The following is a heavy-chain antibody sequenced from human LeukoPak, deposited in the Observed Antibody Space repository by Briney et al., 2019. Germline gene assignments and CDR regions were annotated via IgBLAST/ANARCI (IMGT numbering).Heavy chain of an antibody. J-gene: IGHJ6*02. D-gene: IGHD1-7*01. Sequence: GGSLRLSCAASGFTFSSYAMSWVRQAPGKGLEWVSAISGSGGSTYYADSVKGRFTISRDNSKNTLYLQMNSLRAEDTAVYHCAKDTGTTDYYGMDVWGQGTTVTVSS. CDR2: ISGSGGST. CDR3: AKDTGTTDYYGMDV. V-gene: IGHV3-23*01. CDR1: GFTFSSYA.